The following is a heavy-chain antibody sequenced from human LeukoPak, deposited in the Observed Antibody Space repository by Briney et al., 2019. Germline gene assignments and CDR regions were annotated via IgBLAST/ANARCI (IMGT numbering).Heavy chain of an antibody. CDR1: GGSISSYY. Sequence: KPSETLSLTCTVSGGSISSYYWSWIRQPPRKGLEWIGYIYYSVSTNYNPSLKSRVTISVDTSKNQFSLKLSSVTAADTAVYYCARERRDGYNRAVDYWGQGTLVTVSS. D-gene: IGHD5-24*01. CDR2: IYYSVST. V-gene: IGHV4-59*01. J-gene: IGHJ4*02. CDR3: ARERRDGYNRAVDY.